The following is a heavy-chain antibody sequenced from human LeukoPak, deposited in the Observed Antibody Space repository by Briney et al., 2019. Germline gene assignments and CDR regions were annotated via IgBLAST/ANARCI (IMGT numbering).Heavy chain of an antibody. Sequence: SETLSLTCTVSGGSVSSDSYYWNWVRQSPGKGLEWIGYIYYSGSTNNNPSLKSRVSISVDTSKNQFSLKLSSVTAADAAVYYCARFLWFGGPFDPWGQGTLVTVSS. CDR1: GGSVSSDSYY. CDR3: ARFLWFGGPFDP. V-gene: IGHV4-61*01. J-gene: IGHJ5*02. CDR2: IYYSGST. D-gene: IGHD3-10*01.